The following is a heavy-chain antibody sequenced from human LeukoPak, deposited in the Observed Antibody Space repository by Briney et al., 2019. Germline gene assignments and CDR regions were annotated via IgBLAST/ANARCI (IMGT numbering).Heavy chain of an antibody. J-gene: IGHJ6*02. CDR3: ARVSTAGYYYYGMDV. D-gene: IGHD4-17*01. CDR2: IYSGGST. CDR1: GFTVSSNY. V-gene: IGHV3-66*02. Sequence: PGGSLRLSCAASGFTVSSNYMSWVRQAPGKGLEWVSVIYSGGSTYYADSVKGRFTISRDNSKNTLYLQMNSLRAEDTAVYYCARVSTAGYYYYGMDVWGQGTTVTVSS.